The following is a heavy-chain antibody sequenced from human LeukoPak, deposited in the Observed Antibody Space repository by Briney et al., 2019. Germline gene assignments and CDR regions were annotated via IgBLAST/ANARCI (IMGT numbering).Heavy chain of an antibody. D-gene: IGHD6-19*01. CDR3: ARELDGTSGWSVYFDY. Sequence: GGSLRLSCAASGFTFSSYWMSWVRQAPGKGLEWVANIKQDGSEKYYVDSVKGRFTISRDNAKNSLYLQMNSLRAEDTAVYHCARELDGTSGWSVYFDYWGQGTLVTVSS. V-gene: IGHV3-7*01. J-gene: IGHJ4*02. CDR2: IKQDGSEK. CDR1: GFTFSSYW.